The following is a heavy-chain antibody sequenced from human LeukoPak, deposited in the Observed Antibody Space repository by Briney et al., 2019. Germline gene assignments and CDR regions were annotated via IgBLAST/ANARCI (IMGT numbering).Heavy chain of an antibody. D-gene: IGHD3-9*01. CDR2: IIPIFGIA. CDR1: GGTFSSYA. Sequence: ASVKVSCKASGGTFSSYAISWVRQAPGQGLEWMGGIIPIFGIANYAQKFQGRVTITTDESTSTAYMELSSLRSEDTAVYYCARNYFTGYPNWFDPWGQGTLVTVSS. J-gene: IGHJ5*02. V-gene: IGHV1-69*05. CDR3: ARNYFTGYPNWFDP.